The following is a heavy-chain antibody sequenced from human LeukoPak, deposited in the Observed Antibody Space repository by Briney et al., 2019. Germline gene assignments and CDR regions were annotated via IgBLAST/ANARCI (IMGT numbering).Heavy chain of an antibody. D-gene: IGHD3-22*01. V-gene: IGHV3-23*01. CDR2: ITGSGGST. Sequence: GGSLRLSCAVSGFIFSSYAMTWVRQAPGKGLEWVSVITGSGGSTNYADSVKGRFTISRDNSKNTLYLQMSSLRAEDTAVYYCARFYYDSTGYYYGIDYWGQGTLVTVSS. CDR1: GFIFSSYA. J-gene: IGHJ4*02. CDR3: ARFYYDSTGYYYGIDY.